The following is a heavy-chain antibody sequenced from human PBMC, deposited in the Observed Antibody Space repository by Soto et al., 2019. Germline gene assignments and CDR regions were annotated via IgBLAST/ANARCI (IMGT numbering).Heavy chain of an antibody. Sequence: ASVKVSCKASGYTFTSYGISWVRQAPGQGLEWMGWNSAYNGNTTYARKRQGRVTMTTDTSTSTAYMELRSLRSDDTAVDYCAGDADSGSCYDAFEIWGQGTRVTVSS. J-gene: IGHJ3*02. V-gene: IGHV1-18*01. CDR1: GYTFTSYG. D-gene: IGHD1-26*01. CDR3: AGDADSGSCYDAFEI. CDR2: NSAYNGNT.